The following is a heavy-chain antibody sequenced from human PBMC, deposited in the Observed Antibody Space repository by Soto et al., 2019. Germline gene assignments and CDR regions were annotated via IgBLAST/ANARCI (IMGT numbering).Heavy chain of an antibody. CDR3: ATPYKWNGYYVYAFDN. J-gene: IGHJ3*02. Sequence: ASVKVSCKVSGYTLTELSMHWVRQAPGKGLEWMGGFDPEDGETIYAQKFKGRVTMTEDTSTDTAYMELSSLRSEDTAVYHCATPYKWNGYYVYAFDNWGQGTRVTVSS. CDR2: FDPEDGET. D-gene: IGHD3-3*01. CDR1: GYTLTELS. V-gene: IGHV1-24*01.